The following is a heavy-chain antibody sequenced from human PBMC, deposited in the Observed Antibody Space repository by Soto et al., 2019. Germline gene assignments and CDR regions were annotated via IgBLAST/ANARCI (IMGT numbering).Heavy chain of an antibody. D-gene: IGHD3-10*01. Sequence: PSETLSLTCTVSGGSISSYYWSWIRQPPGKGLEWIGYIYYSGSTNYNPSLKSRVTISVDTSKNQFSLKLSSVTAADTAVYYCARSRMVRGVITNPDYWGQGTLVTVSS. CDR3: ARSRMVRGVITNPDY. J-gene: IGHJ4*02. CDR2: IYYSGST. V-gene: IGHV4-59*01. CDR1: GGSISSYY.